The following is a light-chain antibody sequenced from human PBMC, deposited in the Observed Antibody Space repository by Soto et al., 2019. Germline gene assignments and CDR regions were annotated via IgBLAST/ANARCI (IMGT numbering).Light chain of an antibody. CDR2: TAS. V-gene: IGKV3-20*01. CDR3: QQYATSPYT. Sequence: EIVLTQSPRTLSLSPGERATLSSRASQGVTSSYLAWYQHKSGQAPRLLIFTASTRATGVPDRFSGSGSGTDFTLTISRLEPADFAVYYCQQYATSPYTFGQGTKLEIK. J-gene: IGKJ2*01. CDR1: QGVTSSY.